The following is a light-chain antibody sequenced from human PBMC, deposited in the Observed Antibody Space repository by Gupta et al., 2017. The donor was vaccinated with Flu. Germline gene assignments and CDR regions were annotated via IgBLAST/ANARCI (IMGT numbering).Light chain of an antibody. J-gene: IGKJ3*01. V-gene: IGKV3-20*01. CDR2: GAS. Sequence: EIVLTQSPGTLSLSPGERATLSCRASQSVSYYLAWYQEKPGQAPRLLIYGASSRATGIPDRFSGSGSGTDFTLTISRLEPEDFAVYYCQQYGGSPPTFGPGTKVDIK. CDR3: QQYGGSPPT. CDR1: QSVSYY.